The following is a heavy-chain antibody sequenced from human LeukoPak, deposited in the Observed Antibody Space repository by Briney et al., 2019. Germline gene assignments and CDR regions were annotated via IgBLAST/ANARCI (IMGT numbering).Heavy chain of an antibody. J-gene: IGHJ4*02. V-gene: IGHV3-64*01. D-gene: IGHD2-15*01. CDR2: ISSNGGST. CDR1: GFTFSSYA. Sequence: SGGSLRLSCAASGFTFSSYAMHWVRQAPGKGLEYVSAISSNGGSTYYANSVKGRFTISRDNSKNTLYLQMGSLRAEDMAVYYCARGVTGAAYWGQGTLVTVSS. CDR3: ARGVTGAAY.